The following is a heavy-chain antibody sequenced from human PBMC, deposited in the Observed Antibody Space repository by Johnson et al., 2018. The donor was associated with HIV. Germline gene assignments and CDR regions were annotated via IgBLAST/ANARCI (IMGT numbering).Heavy chain of an antibody. CDR1: GFTFDDYA. Sequence: VQLVESGGGLVQPGRSLRLSCAASGFTFDDYAMHWVRQAPGKGLEWVSTISGSGGTPYYADSVKGRFTISRDNSKNTLYLHMNSLRAEDTAVYYCASFRDPYYDGSGYSRNDAFDIWGQGTMVTVSS. CDR2: ISGSGGTP. CDR3: ASFRDPYYDGSGYSRNDAFDI. J-gene: IGHJ3*02. D-gene: IGHD3-22*01. V-gene: IGHV3-23*04.